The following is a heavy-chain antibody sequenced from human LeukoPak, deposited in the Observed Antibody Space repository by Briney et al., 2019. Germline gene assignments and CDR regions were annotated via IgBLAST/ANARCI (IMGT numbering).Heavy chain of an antibody. D-gene: IGHD3-22*01. CDR2: IYSGGST. CDR3: AREGSNRPYYYDSSYYFDY. J-gene: IGHJ4*02. V-gene: IGHV3-66*01. Sequence: PGGSLRLSCAASGFTVSSNYMSWVRQAPGKGLEWVSVIYSGGSTYYADSVKGRFTISRDNSKNTLYLQMNSLRAEDTAVYYCAREGSNRPYYYDSSYYFDYWGQGTLVTVSS. CDR1: GFTVSSNY.